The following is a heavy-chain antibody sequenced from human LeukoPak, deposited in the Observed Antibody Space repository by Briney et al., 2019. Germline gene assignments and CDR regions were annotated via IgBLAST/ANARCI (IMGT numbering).Heavy chain of an antibody. CDR1: GLTFSSYG. D-gene: IGHD4-23*01. CDR3: AKDRHDGKDY. Sequence: GGSLRLSCAASGLTFSSYGMHWVRQALAKGLEWVAFIRYDESNKYYADSVKGRFTISRDNSKNTLYLQMNSLRTEDTGVYYCAKDRHDGKDYWGQGTLVTVSS. CDR2: IRYDESNK. V-gene: IGHV3-30*02. J-gene: IGHJ4*02.